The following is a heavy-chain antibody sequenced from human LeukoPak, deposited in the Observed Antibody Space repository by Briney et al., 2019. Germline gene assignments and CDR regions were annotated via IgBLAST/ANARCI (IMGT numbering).Heavy chain of an antibody. CDR3: AIFDFLFGEIDNWFDP. V-gene: IGHV5-51*01. D-gene: IGHD3-3*01. J-gene: IGHJ5*02. CDR1: GYNFTIYW. CDR2: IYPGDSDT. Sequence: GESLKISYKGSGYNFTIYWIGWVRQMPGKGLEWMGVIYPGDSDTRYSPSFQGQVTISADKSISTAYLQWSSLKASDTAMYYCAIFDFLFGEIDNWFDPWGQGTLVTVSS.